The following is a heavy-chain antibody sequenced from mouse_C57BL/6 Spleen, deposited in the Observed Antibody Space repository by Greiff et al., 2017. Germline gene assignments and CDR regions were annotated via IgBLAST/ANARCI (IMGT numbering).Heavy chain of an antibody. CDR2: IYPSDSET. D-gene: IGHD2-12*01. V-gene: IGHV1-61*01. Sequence: QVQLQQPGAELVRPGSSVKLSCKASGYTFPSYWMDWVKQRPGQGLEWIGNIYPSDSETHYTQKFKDKATLTVDKSSSTAYMQLSSLTSEDSAVSAWAGSSDNYDVYFGCWGQGPTLTVSS. CDR3: AGSSDNYDVYFGC. CDR1: GYTFPSYW. J-gene: IGHJ2*01.